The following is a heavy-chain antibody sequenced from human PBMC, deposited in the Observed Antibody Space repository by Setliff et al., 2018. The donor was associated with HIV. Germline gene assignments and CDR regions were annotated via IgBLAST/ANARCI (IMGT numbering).Heavy chain of an antibody. J-gene: IGHJ4*02. CDR2: IIPVFGTA. Sequence: GASVKVSCKASGGTFSSYAISWVRQAPGQGLEWMGRIIPVFGTANYAHKFQGRVTITADKSTSTAYMELSSLRSEDTAVYYCATLGPDDYSNHVDYWGQGTLVTVSS. D-gene: IGHD4-4*01. CDR3: ATLGPDDYSNHVDY. CDR1: GGTFSSYA. V-gene: IGHV1-69*06.